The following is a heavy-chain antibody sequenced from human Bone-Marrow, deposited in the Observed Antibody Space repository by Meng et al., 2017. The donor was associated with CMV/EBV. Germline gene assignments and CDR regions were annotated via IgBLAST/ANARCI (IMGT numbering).Heavy chain of an antibody. V-gene: IGHV4-39*07. CDR1: GGSISSSSYY. CDR2: IYYSGST. CDR3: ASTPSLTIFGVGFILHY. D-gene: IGHD3-3*01. Sequence: SETLSLTCTVSGGSISSSSYYWGWIRQPPGKGLEWIGSIYYSGSTYYNPSLKSRVTISVDTSKNQFSLKLTSVTAADTAVYFCASTPSLTIFGVGFILHYWGQGTLVTVSS. J-gene: IGHJ4*02.